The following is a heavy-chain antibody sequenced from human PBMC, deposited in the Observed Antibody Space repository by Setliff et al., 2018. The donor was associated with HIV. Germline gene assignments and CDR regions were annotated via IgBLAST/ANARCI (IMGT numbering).Heavy chain of an antibody. CDR1: GFTFSSYA. CDR3: ASTSLPCSGGSCSLFYYYYYMDV. J-gene: IGHJ6*03. D-gene: IGHD2-15*01. CDR2: ISYDGSNR. Sequence: GGSLRLSCAASGFTFSSYAMHWVRQAPGKGLECVAIISYDGSNRYYAESVKGRFTISRDNSKNTLYLQMNSLRAEGSAVYYCASTSLPCSGGSCSLFYYYYYMDVWGKGTTVTVSS. V-gene: IGHV3-30*04.